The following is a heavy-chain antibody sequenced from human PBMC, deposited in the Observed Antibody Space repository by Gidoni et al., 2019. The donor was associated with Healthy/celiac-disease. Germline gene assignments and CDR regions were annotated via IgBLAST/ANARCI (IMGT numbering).Heavy chain of an antibody. CDR1: GFSLSTSGVG. V-gene: IGHV2-5*02. CDR2: IYWDDDK. J-gene: IGHJ2*01. CDR3: AHTGIAAMGFDL. Sequence: QITLKESGPTLVKPTQTPTLTSTFSGFSLSTSGVGVGWIRQPPGKALEWLALIYWDDDKRYSPSLKSRLTITKDTSKNQVVLTMTNMDHVDTATYYCAHTGIAAMGFDLWGRGTLVTVSS. D-gene: IGHD6-13*01.